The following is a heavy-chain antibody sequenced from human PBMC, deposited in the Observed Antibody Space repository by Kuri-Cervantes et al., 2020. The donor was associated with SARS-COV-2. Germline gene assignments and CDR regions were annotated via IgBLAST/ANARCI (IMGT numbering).Heavy chain of an antibody. D-gene: IGHD6-13*01. Sequence: SGPTLVKPPAPLSLTCTVSGLSLSNARMGVSWIRQPPGKALEWLAHIFSNNEKSYSTSLKSRLTITKNTSKNQVVLTMTNMDTVDTATYYCAHSRSSGWYWGDNWFDPWGQGTLVTVSS. J-gene: IGHJ5*02. CDR1: GLSLSNARMG. CDR3: AHSRSSGWYWGDNWFDP. V-gene: IGHV2-26*01. CDR2: IFSNNEK.